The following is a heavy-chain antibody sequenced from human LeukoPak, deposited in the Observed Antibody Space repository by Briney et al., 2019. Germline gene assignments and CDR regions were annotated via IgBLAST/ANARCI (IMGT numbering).Heavy chain of an antibody. V-gene: IGHV3-23*01. J-gene: IGHJ4*02. D-gene: IGHD6-19*01. Sequence: GGSLRLSCAASAFTFRSYAMSWVRQAGGKGLEWVSAISGSGGSTYYADSVKGRFTISRDNSKNTLYLQMNSLRAEDTAVYYCAKGGSGSGWNYFDYWGQGTLVTVSS. CDR3: AKGGSGSGWNYFDY. CDR1: AFTFRSYA. CDR2: ISGSGGST.